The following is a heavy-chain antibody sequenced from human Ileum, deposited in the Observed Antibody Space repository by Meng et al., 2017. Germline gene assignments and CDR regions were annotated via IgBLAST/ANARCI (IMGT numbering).Heavy chain of an antibody. CDR2: VYYRGTT. D-gene: IGHD2-2*01. J-gene: IGHJ4*02. V-gene: IGHV4-59*01. CDR1: NGSISSYF. Sequence: SETLSLTCTVSNGSISSYFWSWIRQPPGKTLEWIGYVYYRGTTNYNPSLNSRVTMSVDTSKNQFSLNLSPVTAADTAVYYCARGGGASTSSYQGVFDYWGQGTLVTVSS. CDR3: ARGGGASTSSYQGVFDY.